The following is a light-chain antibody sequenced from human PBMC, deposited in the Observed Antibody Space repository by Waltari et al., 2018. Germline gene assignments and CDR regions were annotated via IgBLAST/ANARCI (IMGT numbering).Light chain of an antibody. CDR2: GAS. J-gene: IGKJ3*01. CDR1: QSVSSN. V-gene: IGKV3-15*01. CDR3: QQYNNWT. Sequence: EIVMTQSPATLSVSPGERATLSCRASQSVSSNLAWYQQKPGQAPRLLIYGASTRATGIPARVSGSGSGTEFTLTISSMQSEDFAVYYCQQYNNWTFGPGTKVDIK.